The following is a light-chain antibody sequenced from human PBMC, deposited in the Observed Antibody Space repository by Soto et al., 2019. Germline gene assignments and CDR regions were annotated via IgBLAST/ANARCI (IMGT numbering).Light chain of an antibody. CDR3: KQYNSYST. CDR2: KAS. J-gene: IGKJ2*01. V-gene: IGKV1-5*03. CDR1: QSISSW. Sequence: DIQMTQSPSTLSASVGDRVTITCRASQSISSWLAWYQQKPGKAPKLLIYKASSLESGVPSRFSGSGSGTEFTLTISSLQPDDFATYYCKQYNSYSTFGQVTKLEIK.